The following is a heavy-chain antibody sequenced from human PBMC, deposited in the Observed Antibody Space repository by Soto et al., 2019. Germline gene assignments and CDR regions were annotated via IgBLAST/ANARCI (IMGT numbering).Heavy chain of an antibody. CDR3: TRNRDYGEDHYYYGMDV. V-gene: IGHV3-30-3*01. Sequence: GGSLRLSCAASGFTFSSYAMHWVRQAPGKGLEWVAVTSYDGSNKYYADSVKGRFTISRDNSKNTLYLQMNSLRAEDTAVYYCTRNRDYGEDHYYYGMDVWGQGTTVTVSS. D-gene: IGHD4-17*01. CDR1: GFTFSSYA. CDR2: TSYDGSNK. J-gene: IGHJ6*02.